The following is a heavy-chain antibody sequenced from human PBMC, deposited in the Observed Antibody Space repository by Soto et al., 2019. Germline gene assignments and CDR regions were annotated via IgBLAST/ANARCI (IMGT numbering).Heavy chain of an antibody. CDR1: GFTFSSYS. D-gene: IGHD3-10*01. V-gene: IGHV3-48*01. CDR2: ISSSSSTI. J-gene: IGHJ4*02. CDR3: ARPLWFGELPLGY. Sequence: PGGSLRLSCAASGFTFSSYSMNWVRQAPGKGLEWVSYISSSSSTIYYADSVKGRFTISRDNAKNSLYLQMNSLRAEDTAVYYCARPLWFGELPLGYWGQGTLVTVSS.